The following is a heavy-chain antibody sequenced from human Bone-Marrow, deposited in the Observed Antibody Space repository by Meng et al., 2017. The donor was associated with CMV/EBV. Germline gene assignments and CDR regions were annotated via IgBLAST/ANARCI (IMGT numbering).Heavy chain of an antibody. J-gene: IGHJ6*02. D-gene: IGHD1-26*01. Sequence: GGSLRLSCAASGFTFSSNDMHWVRQTTGKGLEWVSAIGTAGDTYYPGSVKGRFTISRENAKNSFYLQMNSLRAGDTAVYYCARDPEYSGSYYYYYYGMDVWGQGTTVTVSS. CDR1: GFTFSSND. CDR2: IGTAGDT. V-gene: IGHV3-13*01. CDR3: ARDPEYSGSYYYYYYGMDV.